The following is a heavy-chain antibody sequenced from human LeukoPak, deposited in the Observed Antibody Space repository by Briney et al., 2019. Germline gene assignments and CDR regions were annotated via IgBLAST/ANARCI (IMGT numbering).Heavy chain of an antibody. J-gene: IGHJ4*02. Sequence: GASVKVSCKASGGTFSSYAISWVRQAPGQGLEWMGGIIPIFGTANYAQKLQGRVTITTDESTSTAYMELSSLRSEDTAVYYCAALAGYCSSTSCGPFDYWGQGTLVTVSS. V-gene: IGHV1-69*05. CDR3: AALAGYCSSTSCGPFDY. D-gene: IGHD2-2*01. CDR1: GGTFSSYA. CDR2: IIPIFGTA.